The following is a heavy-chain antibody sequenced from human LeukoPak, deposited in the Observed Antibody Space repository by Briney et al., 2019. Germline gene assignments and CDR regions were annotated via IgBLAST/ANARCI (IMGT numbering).Heavy chain of an antibody. D-gene: IGHD5-12*01. CDR2: INHSGST. CDR3: ARSREWLRFFDY. J-gene: IGHJ4*02. Sequence: SETLSLICGVYGGHLCVYYWRWVSQPPGKGREWVGEINHSGSTNYNPSLKSRVHISVDTSKNQFSLKLSSVTAAGTAVYYCARSREWLRFFDYWGQGTLLTVSS. CDR1: GGHLCVYY. V-gene: IGHV4-34*01.